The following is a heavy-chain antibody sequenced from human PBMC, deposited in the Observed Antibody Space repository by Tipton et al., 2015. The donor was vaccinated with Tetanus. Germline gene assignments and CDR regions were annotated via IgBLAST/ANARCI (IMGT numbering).Heavy chain of an antibody. V-gene: IGHV4-34*01. D-gene: IGHD2-2*01. CDR2: IHPSGST. CDR1: GGAFSGHY. CDR3: ARSIAAASVWPFDY. J-gene: IGHJ4*02. Sequence: TLSLTCAVYGGAFSGHYRTWIRQAPGKGLEWIGEIHPSGSTNYNASLRGRVTMSVDLTRKHVFLRMTSVTAADTAVYYCARSIAAASVWPFDYWGQGTQVTVSS.